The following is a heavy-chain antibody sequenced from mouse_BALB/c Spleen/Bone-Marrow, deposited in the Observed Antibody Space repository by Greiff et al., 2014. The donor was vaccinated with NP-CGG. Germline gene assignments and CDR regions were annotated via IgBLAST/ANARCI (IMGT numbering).Heavy chain of an antibody. Sequence: VKLEESGPGLVQPSQSLSITRTVSGFSLTTSGIHWTRLSPGKGLEWLGVIWSGGSTDYNAAFISRLSISKDNSKSQVFFKMNSLQPDDTAIYFCARTGTGAADYWGQGTTLAVSS. D-gene: IGHD4-1*01. V-gene: IGHV2-2*01. CDR2: IWSGGST. J-gene: IGHJ2*01. CDR3: ARTGTGAADY. CDR1: GFSLTTSG.